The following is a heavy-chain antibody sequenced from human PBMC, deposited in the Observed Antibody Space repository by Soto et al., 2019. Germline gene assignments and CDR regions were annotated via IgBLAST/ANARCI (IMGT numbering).Heavy chain of an antibody. Sequence: PSETLSLTCTVSGGSISSYYWSWIRQPPGKGLEWIGYIYYSGSTNYNPSLKSRVTISVDTSKNQSSLKLSSVTAADTAVYYCARGKLERRPTPFDYWGQGTLVTVSS. D-gene: IGHD1-1*01. CDR1: GGSISSYY. CDR3: ARGKLERRPTPFDY. J-gene: IGHJ4*02. V-gene: IGHV4-59*01. CDR2: IYYSGST.